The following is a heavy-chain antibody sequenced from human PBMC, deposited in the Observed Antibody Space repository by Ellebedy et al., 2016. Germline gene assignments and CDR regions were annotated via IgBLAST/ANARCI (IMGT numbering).Heavy chain of an antibody. CDR3: ARGEVVTAILYYYYGMDV. D-gene: IGHD2-21*02. V-gene: IGHV4-34*01. CDR1: GGSFSGYY. Sequence: SETLSLTXAVYGGSFSGYYWSWIRQPPGKGLEWIGEINHSGSTNYNPSLKSRVTISVDTSKNQFSLKLSSVTAADTAVYYCARGEVVTAILYYYYGMDVWGQGTTVTVSS. J-gene: IGHJ6*02. CDR2: INHSGST.